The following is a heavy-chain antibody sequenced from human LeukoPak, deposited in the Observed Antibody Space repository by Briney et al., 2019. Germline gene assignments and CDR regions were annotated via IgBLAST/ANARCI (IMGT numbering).Heavy chain of an antibody. Sequence: PGGSLRLSCAASGFTFSSYGMSWVRQAPGKGLEWVSAISGSGGSTYYADSVKGRFTISRDNSKNTLYLQMNSLRAEDTAVYYCARVDTAMVITLCYMDVWGKGTTVTVSS. V-gene: IGHV3-23*01. CDR3: ARVDTAMVITLCYMDV. CDR1: GFTFSSYG. J-gene: IGHJ6*03. D-gene: IGHD5-18*01. CDR2: ISGSGGST.